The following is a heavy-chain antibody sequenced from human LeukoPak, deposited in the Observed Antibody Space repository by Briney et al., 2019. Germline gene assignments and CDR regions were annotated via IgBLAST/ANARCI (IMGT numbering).Heavy chain of an antibody. CDR1: GFTFSDYY. J-gene: IGHJ5*02. D-gene: IGHD3-16*01. Sequence: TGRSRRLSCAASGFTFSDYYMSWIGQAPGKGLEWVSYISSSSSYTNYADSVKGRFTISRDNAKNSLYLQMNSVRAEDTAVYYCARLISRNWFDPWGQGTLVTVSS. V-gene: IGHV3-11*06. CDR2: ISSSSSYT. CDR3: ARLISRNWFDP.